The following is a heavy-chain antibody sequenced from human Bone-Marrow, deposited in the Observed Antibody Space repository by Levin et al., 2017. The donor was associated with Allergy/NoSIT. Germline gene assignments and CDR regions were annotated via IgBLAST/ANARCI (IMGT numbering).Heavy chain of an antibody. V-gene: IGHV3-30*04. J-gene: IGHJ5*02. D-gene: IGHD2-2*01. Sequence: GGSLRLSCAASGFTFNNYSMHWVRQARGQGLDWVAVISKSGSHKFYADSVKVRFTISRDNSKNTLILQMNSLRPEDTAVYYCSRSACGSTSCPHGGLDAWGQGTLVTVSS. CDR2: ISKSGSHK. CDR1: GFTFNNYS. CDR3: SRSACGSTSCPHGGLDA.